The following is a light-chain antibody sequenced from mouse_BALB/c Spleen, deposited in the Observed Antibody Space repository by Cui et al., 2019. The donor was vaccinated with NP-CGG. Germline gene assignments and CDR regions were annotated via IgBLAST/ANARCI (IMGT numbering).Light chain of an antibody. CDR2: GTN. CDR3: ALWYSNHWV. Sequence: AVLTLESALTTPPGETVTLTCRSSTGAVTTSNYANWVQEKPDHLFTGLIGGTNNRVPGVPARFSGSLIGDKAALTITGAQTEDEAIYFCALWYSNHWVFGGGTKLTVL. V-gene: IGLV1*01. J-gene: IGLJ1*01. CDR1: TGAVTTSNY.